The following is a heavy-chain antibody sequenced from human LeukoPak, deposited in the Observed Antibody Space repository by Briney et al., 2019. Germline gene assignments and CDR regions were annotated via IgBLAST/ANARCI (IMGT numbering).Heavy chain of an antibody. CDR1: GGSFSDYY. Sequence: PSETLSLTCAVYGGSFSDYYWNWIRQSPGKGLEWVGEIHHSGSTNYNPSLKSRVTISVDVSKNHFALSLSSVTAADTAIYYCARVPPERVGTFDYWGQGTLVTVSS. V-gene: IGHV4-34*01. CDR2: IHHSGST. CDR3: ARVPPERVGTFDY. D-gene: IGHD1-26*01. J-gene: IGHJ4*02.